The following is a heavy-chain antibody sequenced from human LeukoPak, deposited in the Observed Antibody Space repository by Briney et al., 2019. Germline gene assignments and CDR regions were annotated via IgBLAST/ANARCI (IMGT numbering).Heavy chain of an antibody. CDR2: ISDSSSTI. V-gene: IGHV3-48*01. CDR3: ARDLSRLAGTDY. D-gene: IGHD6-19*01. J-gene: IGHJ4*02. Sequence: PGGSLRLSCAASGFTFSSYSMNWVRQAPGKGLEWVSYISDSSSTIYYAASVKGRITISRDDAKASLYLQMNSLRAEDTAVYYCARDLSRLAGTDYWGQGTLITVSS. CDR1: GFTFSSYS.